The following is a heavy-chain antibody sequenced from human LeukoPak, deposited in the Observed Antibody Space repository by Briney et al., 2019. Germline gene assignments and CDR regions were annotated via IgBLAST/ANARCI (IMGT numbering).Heavy chain of an antibody. CDR3: ARHYYGSGSYVAIDY. CDR1: GYSFTSYW. D-gene: IGHD3-10*01. Sequence: GESLKISCKGSGYSFTSYWTGWVRQMPGKGLEWMGIIYPGDSDTRYSPSFQGRVTISADKSISTAYLQWSSLKASDTAMYYCARHYYGSGSYVAIDYWGQGTLVTVSS. CDR2: IYPGDSDT. J-gene: IGHJ4*02. V-gene: IGHV5-51*01.